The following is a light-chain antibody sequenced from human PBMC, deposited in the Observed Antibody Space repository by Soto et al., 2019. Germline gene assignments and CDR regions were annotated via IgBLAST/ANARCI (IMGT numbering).Light chain of an antibody. J-gene: IGKJ1*01. V-gene: IGKV1-5*01. Sequence: DIQMTQSPSTLSASVGDRVTITCRASQTISYWLAWYQQKPGKAPRLLIYDASSLKSGVPSRFSGSRSGTEFTRTISSLQPDDIATYYCQQYNNYSLTFGQGATVGIK. CDR1: QTISYW. CDR3: QQYNNYSLT. CDR2: DAS.